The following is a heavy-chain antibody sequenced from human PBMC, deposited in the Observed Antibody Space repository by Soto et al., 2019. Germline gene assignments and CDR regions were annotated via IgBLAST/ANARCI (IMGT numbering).Heavy chain of an antibody. CDR3: VRDFGRYFRSGYMDV. D-gene: IGHD3-9*01. CDR1: GFTFSSYS. V-gene: IGHV3-21*02. CDR2: INEDSSYI. J-gene: IGHJ6*03. Sequence: EVQLVESGGGLVKPGGSLRLSCAASGFTFSSYSMNWVRQAPGKGLEWVSSINEDSSYIYYAHLLRGRFTISRDNAKDSLYLQMNYLRAEDTAVYYCVRDFGRYFRSGYMDVWGDGATVTVSS.